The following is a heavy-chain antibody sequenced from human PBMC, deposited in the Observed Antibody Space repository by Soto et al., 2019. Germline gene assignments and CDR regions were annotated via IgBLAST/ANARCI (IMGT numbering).Heavy chain of an antibody. CDR1: GYTFTGYY. Sequence: GAEVXXXXXSVKVSCKASGYTFTGYYMHWVRQAPGQGLEWMGWINPNSGGTNYAQKFXXXXXXXXXTXXXXXXXXXXXXXXXXXXVYXCXRAPXXXXXVDWGQGT. CDR3: XRAPXXXXXVD. D-gene: IGHD1-26*01. CDR2: INPNSGGT. J-gene: IGHJ4*02. V-gene: IGHV1-2*02.